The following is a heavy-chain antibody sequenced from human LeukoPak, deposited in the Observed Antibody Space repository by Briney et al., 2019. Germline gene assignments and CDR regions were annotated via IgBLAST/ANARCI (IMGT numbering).Heavy chain of an antibody. CDR1: VFTVSSNY. J-gene: IGHJ4*02. D-gene: IGHD6-19*01. Sequence: PGGSLRLSCAASVFTVSSNYMSWVRQAPGKGLEWVSVIYSGGSTYYADSVKGRFTISRDNSKNTLYLQMNSLRAEDTAVYYCARAVYSSGWYSLDYWGQGTLVTVSS. V-gene: IGHV3-66*02. CDR2: IYSGGST. CDR3: ARAVYSSGWYSLDY.